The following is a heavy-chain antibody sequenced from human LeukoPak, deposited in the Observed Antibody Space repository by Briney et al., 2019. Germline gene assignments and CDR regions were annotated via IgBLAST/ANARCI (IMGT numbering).Heavy chain of an antibody. J-gene: IGHJ4*02. V-gene: IGHV3-30-3*01. D-gene: IGHD5-12*01. CDR3: ASGRATTLTFDY. Sequence: GGSLRLSCAASGFTFSSYAMHWVRQAPGKGLEWVAVISYDGSNKYYADSVKGRFTISRDNSKNTLYLQMNSLRAEDTAVYYWASGRATTLTFDYWGQGTLVTVSS. CDR2: ISYDGSNK. CDR1: GFTFSSYA.